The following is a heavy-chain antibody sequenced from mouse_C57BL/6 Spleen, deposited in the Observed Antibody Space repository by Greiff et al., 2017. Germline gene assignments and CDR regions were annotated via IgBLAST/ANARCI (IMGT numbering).Heavy chain of an antibody. Sequence: QVQLQQPGAELVKPGASVKMSCKASGYTFTSYWITWVKQRPGQGLEWIGDIYPGSGSTNYNEKFKSKATLTVDTSSSTAYMQLSSLTSEDSAVYYCARKSNPYGYFDVWGTGTTVTVSS. CDR1: GYTFTSYW. J-gene: IGHJ1*03. CDR2: IYPGSGST. CDR3: ARKSNPYGYFDV. V-gene: IGHV1-55*01. D-gene: IGHD2-5*01.